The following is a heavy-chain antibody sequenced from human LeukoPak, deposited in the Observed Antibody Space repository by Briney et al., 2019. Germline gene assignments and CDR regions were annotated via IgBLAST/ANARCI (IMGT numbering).Heavy chain of an antibody. V-gene: IGHV3-7*01. CDR2: INQDGSEK. J-gene: IGHJ3*02. D-gene: IGHD2-8*01. Sequence: GGSLRLSCAASEFTLSSYWMAWVRQAPGKGLAWVANINQDGSEKYYVDSVKGRFTISRNNARNSLFLQRNSLRAEDTAIFYCARVNPLMAPGAFDIWGQGTMVAVSS. CDR3: ARVNPLMAPGAFDI. CDR1: EFTLSSYW.